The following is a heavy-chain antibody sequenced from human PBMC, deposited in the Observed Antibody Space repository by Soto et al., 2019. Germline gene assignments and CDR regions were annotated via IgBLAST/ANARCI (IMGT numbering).Heavy chain of an antibody. V-gene: IGHV1-46*01. D-gene: IGHD1-26*01. CDR3: ARGGGNTGSYYGHVLDI. J-gene: IGHJ3*02. CDR1: GYTFTNYY. CDR2: INPSGGST. Sequence: ASVKVSCKASGYTFTNYYMHWVRQAPGQGLEWMGIINPSGGSTSYSQKFQGRVTMTRDTSTSTVYMELSSLRSEDTAVFYCARGGGNTGSYYGHVLDIWGQGTMVTVS.